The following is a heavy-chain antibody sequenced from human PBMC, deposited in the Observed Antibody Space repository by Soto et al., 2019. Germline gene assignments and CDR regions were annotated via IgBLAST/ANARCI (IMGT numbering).Heavy chain of an antibody. V-gene: IGHV3-30*18. CDR2: ISYDGSNK. D-gene: IGHD4-17*01. J-gene: IGHJ5*02. Sequence: PGGSLRLSCAASGFTFSSYGMHWVRQAPGKGLEWVAVISYDGSNKYYADSVKGRFTISRDNSKNTLYLQMNSLRAEDTAVYYCAKELEDYDKTQNWFDPWGQGTLVTAPQ. CDR1: GFTFSSYG. CDR3: AKELEDYDKTQNWFDP.